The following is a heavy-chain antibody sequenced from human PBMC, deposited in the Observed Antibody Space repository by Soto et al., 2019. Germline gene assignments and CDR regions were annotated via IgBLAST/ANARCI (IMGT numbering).Heavy chain of an antibody. D-gene: IGHD1-1*01. J-gene: IGHJ4*02. Sequence: GGSLRLSCAASGFTFSSYAMSWVRQAPGKGLEWVSAISGSGGSTYYADSVKGRFTISRDNSKNTLYLQMNSLRAEDTAVYYCARSPRGTPYYFDFWGQGTLVTVSS. V-gene: IGHV3-23*01. CDR1: GFTFSSYA. CDR2: ISGSGGST. CDR3: ARSPRGTPYYFDF.